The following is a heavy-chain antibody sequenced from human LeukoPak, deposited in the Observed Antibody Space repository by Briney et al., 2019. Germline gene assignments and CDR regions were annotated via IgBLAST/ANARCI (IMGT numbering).Heavy chain of an antibody. Sequence: SETLSLTCAVYGGSFSGYYWSWIRHPPGKGLEWIGEINHSGSTNYNPSLKSRVTISVDTSKNQFSLKLSSVTAAHTAVYYCARGKKVVVAANDAFDIWGEGTMVTVSS. CDR3: ARGKKVVVAANDAFDI. CDR2: INHSGST. J-gene: IGHJ3*02. CDR1: GGSFSGYY. V-gene: IGHV4-34*01. D-gene: IGHD2-15*01.